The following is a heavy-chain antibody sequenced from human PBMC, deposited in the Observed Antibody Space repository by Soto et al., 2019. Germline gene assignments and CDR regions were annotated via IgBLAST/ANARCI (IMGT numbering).Heavy chain of an antibody. V-gene: IGHV3-30-3*01. CDR2: ISYDGTNK. J-gene: IGHJ4*02. D-gene: IGHD3-16*01. CDR1: GFTFSNYA. Sequence: PGGSLRLSCAASGFTFSNYAIHWVRQAPGKGLEWVAVISYDGTNKYYVDSVKGRFTISRDNSKNTLYLQMNSLRAEDTDVYYCSSYHISLPQITFPGPFYFDYWGQGALVTVSS. CDR3: SSYHISLPQITFPGPFYFDY.